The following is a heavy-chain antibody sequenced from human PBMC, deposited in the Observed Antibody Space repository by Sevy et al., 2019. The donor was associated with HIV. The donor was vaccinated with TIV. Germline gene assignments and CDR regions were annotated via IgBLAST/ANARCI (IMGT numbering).Heavy chain of an antibody. Sequence: GGSLRLSCAASGFTVSSNYMSWVRQAPGKGLEGVSVIYSGGRTYYADSVKGRFTISRDNSKNTLYLQMNSLRAEDTAVYYCSSTGYYFVWDYWGQGTLVTVSS. D-gene: IGHD3-9*01. CDR2: IYSGGRT. V-gene: IGHV3-53*01. J-gene: IGHJ4*02. CDR3: SSTGYYFVWDY. CDR1: GFTVSSNY.